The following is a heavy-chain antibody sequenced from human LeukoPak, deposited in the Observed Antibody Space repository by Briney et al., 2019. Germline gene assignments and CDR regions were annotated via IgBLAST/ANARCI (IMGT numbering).Heavy chain of an antibody. Sequence: SVKVSCKASGFTFTSSAVQWVRQARGQRLEWIGWIVVGSGNTNYAQKFQERVTITRDTSASTAYMELSSLRSEDTAVYYCAREGSSPPRYAYWGQGTLVTVSS. D-gene: IGHD6-13*01. CDR3: AREGSSPPRYAY. J-gene: IGHJ4*02. CDR1: GFTFTSSA. V-gene: IGHV1-58*01. CDR2: IVVGSGNT.